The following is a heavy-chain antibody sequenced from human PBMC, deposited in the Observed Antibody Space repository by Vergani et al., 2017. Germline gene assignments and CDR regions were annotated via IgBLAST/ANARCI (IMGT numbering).Heavy chain of an antibody. CDR3: ARAKGGSYYGDYYYGMDV. CDR1: GGTFSSYA. Sequence: QVQLVQSGAEVKKPGSSVKVSCKASGGTFSSYAISWVRQAPGQGLEWMGGIVPIFGTANYEQKFQGRVTITADESTSTAYMELSSLRSEDTAVYYCARAKGGSYYGDYYYGMDVWGQGTTVTVSS. J-gene: IGHJ6*02. V-gene: IGHV1-69*12. CDR2: IVPIFGTA. D-gene: IGHD1-26*01.